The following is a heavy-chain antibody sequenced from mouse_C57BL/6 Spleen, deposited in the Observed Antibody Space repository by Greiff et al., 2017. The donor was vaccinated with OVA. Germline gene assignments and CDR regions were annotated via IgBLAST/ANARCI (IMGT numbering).Heavy chain of an antibody. CDR3: ARDEAQAFFAY. J-gene: IGHJ3*01. D-gene: IGHD3-2*02. CDR2: ISYDGSN. CDR1: GYSITSGYY. Sequence: EVQLVESGPGLVKPSQSLSLTCSVTGYSITSGYYWNWIRQFPGNKLEWMGYISYDGSNNYNPSLKNRISITRDTSKNQFFLKLNSVTTEDTATYYCARDEAQAFFAYWGQGTLVTVSA. V-gene: IGHV3-6*01.